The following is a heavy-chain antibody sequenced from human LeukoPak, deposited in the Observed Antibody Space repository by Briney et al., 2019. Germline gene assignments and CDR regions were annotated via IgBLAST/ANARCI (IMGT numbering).Heavy chain of an antibody. Sequence: GGSLRLSCAASGFTFSRHSINWVRQPPGKGLEWVSSISSSSSYIYYADSVKGRFTISRDNAKNSLYLQMNSLRAEDTAVYYCARDSGNYLDAFDIWGQGTMVTVSS. CDR3: ARDSGNYLDAFDI. D-gene: IGHD1-7*01. CDR2: ISSSSSYI. J-gene: IGHJ3*02. CDR1: GFTFSRHS. V-gene: IGHV3-21*01.